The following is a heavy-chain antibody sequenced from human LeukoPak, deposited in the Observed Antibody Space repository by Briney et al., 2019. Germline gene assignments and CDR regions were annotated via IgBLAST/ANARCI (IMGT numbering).Heavy chain of an antibody. Sequence: ASVKVSCKASGYTFTSYDINWVRQATGQGLEWMGWMNPNSGNTGYAQKFQGRVTITRNTSISTAYMELSSLRSEDTAVYYCARGGSGTTPFDYWGQGTLVTVSS. CDR2: MNPNSGNT. CDR1: GYTFTSYD. J-gene: IGHJ4*02. CDR3: ARGGSGTTPFDY. V-gene: IGHV1-8*03. D-gene: IGHD1-1*01.